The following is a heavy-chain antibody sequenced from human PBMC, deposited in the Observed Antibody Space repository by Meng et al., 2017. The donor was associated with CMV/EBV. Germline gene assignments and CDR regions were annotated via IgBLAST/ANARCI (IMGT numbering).Heavy chain of an antibody. D-gene: IGHD2-2*01. CDR1: GYTFTGYY. CDR2: INPNSGGT. Sequence: ASVKFSCKASGYTFTGYYMHWVRQAPGQGLEWMGWINPNSGGTNYAQKFQGRVTMTRDTSISTAYMELSRLRSDDTAVYYCAINTCSSTSCYVMGGWFDPWGQGTLVTVSS. J-gene: IGHJ5*02. V-gene: IGHV1-2*02. CDR3: AINTCSSTSCYVMGGWFDP.